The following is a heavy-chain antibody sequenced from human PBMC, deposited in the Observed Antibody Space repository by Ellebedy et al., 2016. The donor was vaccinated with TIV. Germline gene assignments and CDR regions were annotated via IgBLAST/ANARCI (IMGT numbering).Heavy chain of an antibody. Sequence: SETLSLXXAVYGGSFSGYYWSWIRQPPGKGLEWIGEINHSGSTNYNPSLKSRVTISVDTSKNQFSLKLSSVTAADTAVYYCARGVLRSPWGQGTLVTVSS. CDR1: GGSFSGYY. CDR3: ARGVLRSP. V-gene: IGHV4-34*01. CDR2: INHSGST. D-gene: IGHD3-3*01. J-gene: IGHJ5*02.